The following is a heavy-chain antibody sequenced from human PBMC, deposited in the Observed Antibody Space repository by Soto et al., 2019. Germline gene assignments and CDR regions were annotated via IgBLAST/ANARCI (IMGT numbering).Heavy chain of an antibody. CDR3: ARRXRVVVVAASSPTDAFDI. CDR1: GYSFTSYW. V-gene: IGHV5-51*01. J-gene: IGHJ3*02. Sequence: LGESMKISCKGSGYSFTSYWIGWVRQMPGKGLEWMGIIYPGDSDTRYSPSFQGQVTISADKSISTAYLQWSSLKASDTAMYYCARRXRVVVVAASSPTDAFDIWGQGTMVTVSS. CDR2: IYPGDSDT. D-gene: IGHD2-15*01.